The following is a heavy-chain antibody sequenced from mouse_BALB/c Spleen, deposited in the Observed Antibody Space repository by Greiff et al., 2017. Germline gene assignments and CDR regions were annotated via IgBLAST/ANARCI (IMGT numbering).Heavy chain of an antibody. CDR2: IWGDGST. J-gene: IGHJ1*01. D-gene: IGHD1-1*01. CDR3: ARDGPYYYGSSYWYFDV. Sequence: VKVVESGPGLVAPSQSLSITCTVSGFSLTGYGVNWVRQPPGKGLEWLGMIWGDGSTDYNSALKSRLSISKDNSKSQVFLKMNSLQTDDTARYYCARDGPYYYGSSYWYFDVWGAGTTVTVSS. V-gene: IGHV2-6-7*01. CDR1: GFSLTGYG.